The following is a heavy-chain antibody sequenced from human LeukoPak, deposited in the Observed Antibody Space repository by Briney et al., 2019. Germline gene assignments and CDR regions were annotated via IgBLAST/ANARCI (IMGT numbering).Heavy chain of an antibody. D-gene: IGHD1-20*01. V-gene: IGHV1-69*01. CDR1: GGTFSSYA. Sequence: GASVKVSCKASGGTFSSYAISWVRQAPGQGLEWMGGIIPVFGTSNYAQKFQGRVTITADESTSTAYMELRSLRSDDTAVYYCARAEPYNLERGGDYWGQGTLVTVSS. CDR3: ARAEPYNLERGGDY. J-gene: IGHJ4*02. CDR2: IIPVFGTS.